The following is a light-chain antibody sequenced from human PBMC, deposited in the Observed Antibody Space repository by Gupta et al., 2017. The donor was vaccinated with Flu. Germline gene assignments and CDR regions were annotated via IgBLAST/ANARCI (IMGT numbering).Light chain of an antibody. CDR1: QSVSSSY. CDR3: QQYGSSWWT. CDR2: GAS. Sequence: ERATLSCRARQSVSSSYLAWYQQKPGQAPRLLIYGASSRATGIPDRFSGSGSGTDFTLTISRLEPEDFAVYYCQQYGSSWWTFGQGTKVEIK. J-gene: IGKJ1*01. V-gene: IGKV3-20*01.